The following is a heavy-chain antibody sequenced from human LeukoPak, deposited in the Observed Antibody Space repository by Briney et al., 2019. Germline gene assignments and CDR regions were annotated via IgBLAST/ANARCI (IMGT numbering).Heavy chain of an antibody. D-gene: IGHD2-15*01. Sequence: ASVKVSCKASGYTFTSYGISWVRQAPGQGLEWMGWISAYSGNTNYAQKLQGRVTMTTDTSTSTAYMELRSLRSDDTAVYYCARDDWCSGGSCYVDYYYGMDVWGQGTTVTVSS. CDR3: ARDDWCSGGSCYVDYYYGMDV. V-gene: IGHV1-18*01. J-gene: IGHJ6*02. CDR2: ISAYSGNT. CDR1: GYTFTSYG.